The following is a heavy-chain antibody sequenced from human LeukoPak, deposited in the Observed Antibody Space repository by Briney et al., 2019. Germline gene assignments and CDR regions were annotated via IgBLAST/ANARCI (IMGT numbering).Heavy chain of an antibody. J-gene: IGHJ3*02. CDR1: GGSISSGSYY. V-gene: IGHV4-61*01. CDR3: ARDGGATVVTGTDAFDI. CDR2: IYYSGST. D-gene: IGHD4-23*01. Sequence: SETLSLTCTVSGGSISSGSYYWSWIRQPPGKGLEWIGYIYYSGSTNYNPSLKSRVTISVDTSKNQFSLKLSSVTAADTAVYYCARDGGATVVTGTDAFDIWGQGTMVTVSS.